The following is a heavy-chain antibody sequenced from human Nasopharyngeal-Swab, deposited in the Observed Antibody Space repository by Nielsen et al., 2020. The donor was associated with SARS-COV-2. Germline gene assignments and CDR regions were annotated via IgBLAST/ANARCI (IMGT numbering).Heavy chain of an antibody. CDR2: IIPMFGTA. CDR3: ARAPDSSSWYISIDWFDP. Sequence: WVRQAPGQGLEWMGGIIPMFGTADYAQKFQGRVTISADESTRTAYMELRSLRSDDTAVYYCARAPDSSSWYISIDWFDPWGQGTLVTVSS. D-gene: IGHD6-13*01. J-gene: IGHJ5*02. V-gene: IGHV1-69*01.